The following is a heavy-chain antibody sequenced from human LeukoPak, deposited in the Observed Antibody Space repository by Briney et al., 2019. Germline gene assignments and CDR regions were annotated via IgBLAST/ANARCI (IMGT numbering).Heavy chain of an antibody. D-gene: IGHD6-13*01. Sequence: PGGSLRLSCAASGFTFSSYWMSWVRQAPGKGLEWVANIKQDGSEKYYVDSVKGRFTISRDNAKNSLYLQMNSLRAEDTAVYYCAKDQPDIAAAGTIDYWGQGTLVTVSS. V-gene: IGHV3-7*03. J-gene: IGHJ4*02. CDR1: GFTFSSYW. CDR2: IKQDGSEK. CDR3: AKDQPDIAAAGTIDY.